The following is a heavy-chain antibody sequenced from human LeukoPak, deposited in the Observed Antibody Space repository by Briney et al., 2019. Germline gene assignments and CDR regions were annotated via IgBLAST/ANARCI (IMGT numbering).Heavy chain of an antibody. V-gene: IGHV4-59*01. Sequence: SETLSLTCTVSHGSISTYYWSWIRQPPGKGLEWIGDMFYNGTTNYNPSLRRRVTISVDTSKKQFSLKVTSVTAADTAVYYCARGRYGRPDYWGQGTLVTVPS. CDR2: MFYNGTT. J-gene: IGHJ4*02. CDR1: HGSISTYY. CDR3: ARGRYGRPDY. D-gene: IGHD5-18*01.